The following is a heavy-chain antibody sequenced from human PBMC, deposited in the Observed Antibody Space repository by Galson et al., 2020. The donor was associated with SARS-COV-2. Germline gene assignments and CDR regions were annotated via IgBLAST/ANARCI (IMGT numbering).Heavy chain of an antibody. Sequence: GESLKISCVASGFTFRNYGIHWVRQAPGKGLEWVALILSVENNEYYADSVKGRFTISRDNSKNTVYLQMNSLRVEDTAVYYCTKDRSPDYGNWDFDLWGRGTLVSVSS. CDR1: GFTFRNYG. V-gene: IGHV3-33*05. CDR2: ILSVENNE. D-gene: IGHD4-17*01. CDR3: TKDRSPDYGNWDFDL. J-gene: IGHJ2*01.